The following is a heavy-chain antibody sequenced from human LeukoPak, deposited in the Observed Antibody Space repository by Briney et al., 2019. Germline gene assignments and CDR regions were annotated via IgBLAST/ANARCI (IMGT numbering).Heavy chain of an antibody. D-gene: IGHD1-26*01. J-gene: IGHJ4*02. Sequence: PGRSLRLSCTASGFTFSSYGMHCVRQAPGKGLEWVAVISDDGSNKNYADSVKGRFTISRDNSKNTLYLQMNSLRAEDTAVYYCARARGSGTYYFDYWGQGTLVTVSS. V-gene: IGHV3-33*05. CDR1: GFTFSSYG. CDR2: ISDDGSNK. CDR3: ARARGSGTYYFDY.